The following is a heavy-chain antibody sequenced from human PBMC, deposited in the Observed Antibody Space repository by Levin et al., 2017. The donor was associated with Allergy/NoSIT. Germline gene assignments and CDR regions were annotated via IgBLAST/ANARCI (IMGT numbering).Heavy chain of an antibody. J-gene: IGHJ6*02. V-gene: IGHV3-7*01. Sequence: ETLSLTCAASGFTISNYWMNWVRQTPGKGLEWVASSKSDGSEKYYVDSVEGRFTISRDNAKNSLYLQMNSLRAEDTAVYYCAGERWDLDATGVGPEYKYYGLDVWGQGTTVTVS. D-gene: IGHD1-26*01. CDR1: GFTISNYW. CDR2: SKSDGSEK. CDR3: AGERWDLDATGVGPEYKYYGLDV.